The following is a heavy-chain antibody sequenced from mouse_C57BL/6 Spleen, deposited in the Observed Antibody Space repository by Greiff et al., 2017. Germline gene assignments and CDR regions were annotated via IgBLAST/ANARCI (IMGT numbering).Heavy chain of an antibody. Sequence: VQLTESGPELVKPGDSVKISCKASGYSFTGYFMNWVMQSHGKSLEWIGRINPYNGDTFYNQKFKGKATLTVDKASSTAHMELRSLTSEDSAVYYCARSFSDYWGQGTTLTVSS. CDR2: INPYNGDT. J-gene: IGHJ2*01. CDR1: GYSFTGYF. CDR3: ARSFSDY. V-gene: IGHV1-20*01.